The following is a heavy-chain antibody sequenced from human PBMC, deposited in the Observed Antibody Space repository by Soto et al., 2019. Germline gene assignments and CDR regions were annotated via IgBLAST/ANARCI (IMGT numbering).Heavy chain of an antibody. J-gene: IGHJ6*02. CDR3: AGPSTVTPEGGYYYYGMDV. Sequence: SETLSLTCTVSGGSISSGDYYWSWIRQPPGKGLEWIGYIYYSGSTYYNPSLKSRVTMSVDTSKTQFSLKLSSVTAADTAVYYCAGPSTVTPEGGYYYYGMDVWGQGTTVTVSS. V-gene: IGHV4-30-4*01. CDR1: GGSISSGDYY. CDR2: IYYSGST. D-gene: IGHD4-4*01.